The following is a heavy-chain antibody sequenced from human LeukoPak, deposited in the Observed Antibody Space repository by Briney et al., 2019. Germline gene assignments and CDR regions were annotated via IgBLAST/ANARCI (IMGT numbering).Heavy chain of an antibody. CDR3: ARVRPVSYYDILSGHPYDAFDI. CDR2: IYYSGST. J-gene: IGHJ3*02. V-gene: IGHV4-59*01. Sequence: SETLSLTCTVSGGSISSDYWSWIRQPPGKGLEWIGYIYYSGSTNYNPSLKSRATISVDTSKKQFSLKLSSVTAADTAVYYCARVRPVSYYDILSGHPYDAFDIWGQGTMVTVSS. CDR1: GGSISSDY. D-gene: IGHD3-9*01.